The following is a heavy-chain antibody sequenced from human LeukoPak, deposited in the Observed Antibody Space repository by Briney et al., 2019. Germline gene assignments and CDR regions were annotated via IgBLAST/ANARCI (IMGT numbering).Heavy chain of an antibody. CDR2: IYYSGST. J-gene: IGHJ4*02. V-gene: IGHV4-59*08. D-gene: IGHD6-19*01. CDR3: ARTYSSGWSYYFDY. CDR1: GDSISSYY. Sequence: SETLSLTCTVSGDSISSYYWSWIRQPPGKGLEWIGYIYYSGSTNYNPSLKSRVTTSVDTSKNQFSLKLSSVTAADTAVYYCARTYSSGWSYYFDYWGQGTLVTVSS.